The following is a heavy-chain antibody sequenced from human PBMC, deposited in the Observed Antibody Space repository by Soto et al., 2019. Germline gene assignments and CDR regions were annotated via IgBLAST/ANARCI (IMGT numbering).Heavy chain of an antibody. D-gene: IGHD5-12*01. Sequence: ASVKVSCKASGYTFTSYAMHWVRQAPGQRLEWMGWINAGNGNTKYSQKFQGRVTITRDTSASTAYMELSSLRSEDTAVYYCARGDGGYSGYVYYYYGMDVWGQGTTVTVSS. CDR3: ARGDGGYSGYVYYYYGMDV. CDR2: INAGNGNT. CDR1: GYTFTSYA. V-gene: IGHV1-3*01. J-gene: IGHJ6*02.